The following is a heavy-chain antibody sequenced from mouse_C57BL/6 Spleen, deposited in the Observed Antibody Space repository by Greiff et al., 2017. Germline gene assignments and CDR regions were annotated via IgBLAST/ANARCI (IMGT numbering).Heavy chain of an antibody. V-gene: IGHV1-82*01. J-gene: IGHJ2*01. CDR3: ARETITTVVATPLDY. CDR2: IYPGDGDT. CDR1: GYAFSSSW. D-gene: IGHD1-1*01. Sequence: QVQLQQSGPELVKPGASVKISCKASGYAFSSSWMNWVKQRPGKGLEWIGRIYPGDGDTNYNGKFKGKATLTADKSSSTAYMQLSSLTSEDSAVYFCARETITTVVATPLDYWGQGTTLTVSS.